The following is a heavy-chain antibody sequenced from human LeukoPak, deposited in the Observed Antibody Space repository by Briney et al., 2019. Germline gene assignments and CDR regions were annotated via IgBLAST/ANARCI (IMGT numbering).Heavy chain of an antibody. CDR2: IYYSGST. J-gene: IGHJ5*02. CDR1: GGSISSANYY. CDR3: ARETLTTSRWFGP. D-gene: IGHD4-17*01. V-gene: IGHV4-30-4*01. Sequence: SETLSLTCIVSGGSISSANYYWSWIRQPPGKGLEWIGYIYYSGSTYYNPSLKSRVTISVDTSKNQFSLKLSSVTAADTAVYYCARETLTTSRWFGPWGQGTLVTVSS.